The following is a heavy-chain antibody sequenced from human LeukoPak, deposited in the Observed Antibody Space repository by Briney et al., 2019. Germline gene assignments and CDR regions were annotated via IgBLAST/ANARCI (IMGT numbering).Heavy chain of an antibody. CDR2: ISGSGDIT. CDR3: ATDYYDSSGSYTVDH. J-gene: IGHJ4*02. CDR1: GFTFSSYA. V-gene: IGHV3-23*01. Sequence: SGGSLRLSCAASGFTFSSYAMSWVRQAPGKGLEWVSVISGSGDITHYADSVKGRFTISRDNSKNTLSLQMNGLRAEDTALYYCATDYYDSSGSYTVDHWGQGTQVTVSS. D-gene: IGHD3-22*01.